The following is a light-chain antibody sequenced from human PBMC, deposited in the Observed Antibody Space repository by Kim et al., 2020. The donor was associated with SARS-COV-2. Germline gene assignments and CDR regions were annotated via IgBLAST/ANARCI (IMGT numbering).Light chain of an antibody. V-gene: IGLV3-21*04. CDR3: QVWDKSSDRVV. CDR2: YDS. CDR1: NIGSKS. J-gene: IGLJ2*01. Sequence: SYELTQPPSVSVAPGKTARITWGGNNIGSKSVHWYQQKPGQAPVLVIYYDSDRPSGIPERFSGSNSGNTATLTISRVEAGDEAGYYCQVWDKSSDRVVFG.